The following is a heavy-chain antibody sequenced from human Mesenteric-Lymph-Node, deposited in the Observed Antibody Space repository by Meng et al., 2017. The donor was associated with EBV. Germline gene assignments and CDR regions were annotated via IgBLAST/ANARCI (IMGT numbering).Heavy chain of an antibody. CDR2: ISYDGSNK. J-gene: IGHJ4*02. CDR3: ATPIEGFLTGYYNGFEN. V-gene: IGHV3-30*03. D-gene: IGHD3-9*01. Sequence: IQLVVSGGGLVQPGWSLRLSCAASGFTFVYLWMSWVRQSPGKGLEWVAIISYDGSNKYYADSVKGRFTISRDNSKNTLYLQMNSLRAEDTAVYYCATPIEGFLTGYYNGFENWGLGTLVTVSS. CDR1: GFTFVYLW.